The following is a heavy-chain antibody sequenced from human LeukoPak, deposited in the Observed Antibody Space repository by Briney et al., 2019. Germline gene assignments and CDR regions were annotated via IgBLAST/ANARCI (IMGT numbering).Heavy chain of an antibody. D-gene: IGHD1-14*01. J-gene: IGHJ4*02. V-gene: IGHV4-34*01. CDR1: GGSFSGYY. Sequence: SGTLSLTCAVYGGSFSGYYWSWIRQPPGKGLEWIGEINHSGSTNYNPSLKSRVTISVDTSKNQFSLKLSSVTAADTAVYYCASGIESTKFDYWGQGTLVTVSS. CDR3: ASGIESTKFDY. CDR2: INHSGST.